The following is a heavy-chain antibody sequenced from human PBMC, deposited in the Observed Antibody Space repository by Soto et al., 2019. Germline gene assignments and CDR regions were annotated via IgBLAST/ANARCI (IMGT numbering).Heavy chain of an antibody. CDR3: AKSPTTVTTSWFDP. J-gene: IGHJ5*02. D-gene: IGHD4-4*01. Sequence: PGGSLRLSCAASGFTFSSYGMHWVRQAPGKGLEWVAVISYDGSNKYYADSVKGRFTISRDNSKNTLYLQMNSLRAEDTAVYYCAKSPTTVTTSWFDPWGQGTLVTVSS. CDR2: ISYDGSNK. CDR1: GFTFSSYG. V-gene: IGHV3-30*18.